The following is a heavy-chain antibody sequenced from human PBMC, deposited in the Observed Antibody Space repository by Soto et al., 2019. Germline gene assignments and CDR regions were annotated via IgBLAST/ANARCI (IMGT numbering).Heavy chain of an antibody. CDR3: ATQDFRGTTGKT. D-gene: IGHD1-1*01. CDR2: ISGSGGNI. CDR1: GFTFRRYA. J-gene: IGHJ4*02. Sequence: PGGSLRLSCAASGFTFRRYAMGWVRQAPGKGLEWVSVISGSGGNIHYADSVKGRFTISRDNSKNTLYLQMNSLRVEDTAVYNCATQDFRGTTGKTWGQGTLVTVSS. V-gene: IGHV3-23*01.